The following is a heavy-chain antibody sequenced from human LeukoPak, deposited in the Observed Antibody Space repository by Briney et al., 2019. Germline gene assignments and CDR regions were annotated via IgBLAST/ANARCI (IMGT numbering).Heavy chain of an antibody. Sequence: GGSLRLSCAASGFSFDEYAMHWVRQAPGKSLEWVSLISGDGHFTYYAASTKGRFTISRDDIKNSLYLEMNSLTTEDTALYYCAKDLGFGDAYYYGMDVWGQGTTVTVSS. CDR3: AKDLGFGDAYYYGMDV. D-gene: IGHD2-21*01. CDR1: GFSFDEYA. CDR2: ISGDGHFT. V-gene: IGHV3-43*02. J-gene: IGHJ6*02.